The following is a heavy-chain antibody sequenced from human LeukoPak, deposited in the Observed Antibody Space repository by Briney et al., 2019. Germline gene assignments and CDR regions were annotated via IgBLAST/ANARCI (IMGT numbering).Heavy chain of an antibody. J-gene: IGHJ4*02. CDR1: GFTFSDYW. Sequence: GGSLRLSCAASGFTFSDYWMTWFRQAPGKGPERVASIEQDGSDIQYVDFVKGRFTISRDNGKSSVYLQMNSLRVEDTAVYYCARVTPWGYFDYWGQGTLVSVSS. CDR3: ARVTPWGYFDY. CDR2: IEQDGSDI. V-gene: IGHV3-7*01. D-gene: IGHD1-26*01.